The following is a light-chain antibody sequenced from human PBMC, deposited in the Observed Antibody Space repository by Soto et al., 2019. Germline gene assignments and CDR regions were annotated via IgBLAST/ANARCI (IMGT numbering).Light chain of an antibody. J-gene: IGLJ1*01. CDR3: SSYTSSSTPYV. CDR1: SSDVGGYNY. V-gene: IGLV2-14*01. CDR2: DVS. Sequence: QSVLTQPASVSGSPGQSITISCTGTSSDVGGYNYVSWYQQHPGKAPKLMIYDVSNRPSGVSNRFSDSKSGNTASLTISGLQAEDEADYYCSSYTSSSTPYVFGIGTKLTVL.